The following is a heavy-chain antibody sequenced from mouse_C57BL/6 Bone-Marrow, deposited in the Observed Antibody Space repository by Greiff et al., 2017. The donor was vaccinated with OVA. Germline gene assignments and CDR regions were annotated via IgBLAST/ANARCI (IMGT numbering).Heavy chain of an antibody. Sequence: EVKLVESGGGLVQPGGSLKLSCAASGFTFSDYGMHWVRQAPETGLEWVAYISSGSSTIYSADKVKGRFTISRDNAKNTRFLQMTRLRSEDTAMYYCARETTAADYWGQGTTLTVSS. CDR1: GFTFSDYG. CDR2: ISSGSSTI. V-gene: IGHV5-17*01. D-gene: IGHD1-2*01. J-gene: IGHJ2*01. CDR3: ARETTAADY.